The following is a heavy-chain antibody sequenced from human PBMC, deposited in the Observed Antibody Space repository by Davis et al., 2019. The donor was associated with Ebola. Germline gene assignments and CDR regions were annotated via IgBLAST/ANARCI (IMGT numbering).Heavy chain of an antibody. CDR3: ARKDFGDYDYSDY. V-gene: IGHV3-9*01. CDR1: GFTFADYA. CDR2: IRWNSGNI. J-gene: IGHJ4*02. D-gene: IGHD4-17*01. Sequence: GRSLRLSCAASGFTFADYAMHWVRQAPGKGLEWVSGIRWNSGNIGYAASVRGRSTVSRDNAKNSLYLQMSSLRVEDTAVYYGARKDFGDYDYSDYWGQGTLVTVSS.